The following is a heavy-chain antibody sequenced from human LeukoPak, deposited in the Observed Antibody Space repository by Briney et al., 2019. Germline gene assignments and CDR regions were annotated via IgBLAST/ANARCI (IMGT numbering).Heavy chain of an antibody. Sequence: PGGSLRLSCAASGFTVSSSYMSWVRQAPGKGLEWVSVIYRDGSTYYADSVKGRFTISRDNSKNMLFLQMNNLKVEDTAVYYCARAAYDSSGYTVNHDYWGQGTLVTVSS. CDR1: GFTVSSSY. D-gene: IGHD3-22*01. CDR2: IYRDGST. CDR3: ARAAYDSSGYTVNHDY. V-gene: IGHV3-53*01. J-gene: IGHJ4*02.